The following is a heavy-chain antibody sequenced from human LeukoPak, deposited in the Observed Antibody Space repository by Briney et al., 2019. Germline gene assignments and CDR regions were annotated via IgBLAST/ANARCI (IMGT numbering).Heavy chain of an antibody. Sequence: GGSLRLSCVASGFTFGKYSMHWVRQAPGKGLEWVSSILTDGNNRHHADSVKGRFTISGDTSENTLYLQMNSLRPEDTAIYYCARDSLRGDYESPTGYWGQGTLVSVSS. CDR1: GFTFGKYS. D-gene: IGHD4-17*01. V-gene: IGHV3-30-3*01. CDR3: ARDSLRGDYESPTGY. CDR2: ILTDGNNR. J-gene: IGHJ4*02.